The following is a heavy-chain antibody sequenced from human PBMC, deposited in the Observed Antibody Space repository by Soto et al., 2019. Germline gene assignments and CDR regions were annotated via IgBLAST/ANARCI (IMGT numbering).Heavy chain of an antibody. J-gene: IGHJ3*02. CDR3: VAGYDSDDFDT. CDR2: ISSNGGST. D-gene: IGHD5-12*01. Sequence: LRLSCSASGFTFSSYAMHWVRQAPGKGLEYVSAISSNGGSTYYADSVKGRFTISRDNSKNTLYLQMSSLRAEDTAVYYCVAGYDSDDFDTWGQGTLVTVSS. CDR1: GFTFSSYA. V-gene: IGHV3-64D*06.